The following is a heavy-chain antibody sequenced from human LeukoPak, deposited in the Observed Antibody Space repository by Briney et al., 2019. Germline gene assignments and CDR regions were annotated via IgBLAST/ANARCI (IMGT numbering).Heavy chain of an antibody. Sequence: ASVKVSCKASGYTFTSYDINWVRQATGQGLEWMGWMNPNSGNTGSAQKFQGRVTMTRNTSISTAYMELSSLRSEDTAVYYCARELTAADDAFDIWGQGTMVTVSS. V-gene: IGHV1-8*01. CDR2: MNPNSGNT. CDR1: GYTFTSYD. D-gene: IGHD6-13*01. CDR3: ARELTAADDAFDI. J-gene: IGHJ3*02.